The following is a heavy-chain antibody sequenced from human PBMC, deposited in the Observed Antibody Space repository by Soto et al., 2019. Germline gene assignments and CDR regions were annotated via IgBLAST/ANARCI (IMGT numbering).Heavy chain of an antibody. CDR1: GYSFTSYW. CDR3: ARQLGYCSGGSCYFDY. Sequence: GESVKISCKGSGYSFTSYWIGWVRQMPGKGLEWMGIIYPGDSDTRYSPSFQGQVTIPADKSISTAYLQWSSLKASDTAMYYCARQLGYCSGGSCYFDYWGQGTLVTVSS. J-gene: IGHJ4*02. V-gene: IGHV5-51*01. D-gene: IGHD2-15*01. CDR2: IYPGDSDT.